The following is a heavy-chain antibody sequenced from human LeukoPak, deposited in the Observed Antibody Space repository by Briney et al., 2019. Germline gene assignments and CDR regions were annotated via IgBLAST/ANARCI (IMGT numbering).Heavy chain of an antibody. CDR1: GCTFTGYY. D-gene: IGHD1-26*01. CDR3: ARGVGSTAVLDH. CDR2: INPKNGTT. V-gene: IGHV1-2*02. Sequence: ASVKVSCKASGCTFTGYYIFWMRQAPGQGLEWVGWINPKNGTTKYAQKSQGRVTLTRDTSISTAYMEISRVTYDDTAVYFCARGVGSTAVLDHWGQGTLVTVSS. J-gene: IGHJ4*02.